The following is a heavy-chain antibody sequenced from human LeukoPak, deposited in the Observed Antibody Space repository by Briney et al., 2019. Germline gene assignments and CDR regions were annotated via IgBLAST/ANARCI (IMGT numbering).Heavy chain of an antibody. J-gene: IGHJ4*02. Sequence: ASVKVSCKASGYIFTRYDVNWVRQATGQGLEWMGWMNPNTGNTVYAQKFQGRVTMTRNTSIKTAYMELSGLRSEDTAIYFCARGMDTAFWGQGTLVTVSS. D-gene: IGHD5-18*01. CDR1: GYIFTRYD. CDR3: ARGMDTAF. V-gene: IGHV1-8*01. CDR2: MNPNTGNT.